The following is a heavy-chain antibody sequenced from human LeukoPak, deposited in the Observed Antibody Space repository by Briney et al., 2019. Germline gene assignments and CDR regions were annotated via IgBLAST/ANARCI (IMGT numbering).Heavy chain of an antibody. CDR1: GFTFGDYA. Sequence: GGSLRLSCTTSGFTFGDYAMSWVRQAPGKGLEWVSAISGSGGSTYYADSVKGRFTISRDNSKNTLYLQVNSLRAEDTAVYYCAKDLLTVTNAFDIWGQGTMVTVSS. V-gene: IGHV3-23*01. CDR2: ISGSGGST. D-gene: IGHD4-17*01. J-gene: IGHJ3*02. CDR3: AKDLLTVTNAFDI.